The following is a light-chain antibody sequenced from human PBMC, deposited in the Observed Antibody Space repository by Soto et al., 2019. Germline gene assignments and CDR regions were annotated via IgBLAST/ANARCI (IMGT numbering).Light chain of an antibody. Sequence: DIQMTQSQSSLSASVGARVTITWRASQSIRYYLNWYRHKPGKAPKLLIYAAYMLHSGVTSRFSGRGSGKDFTLNISSLQPEDFATYYCQQSYSTPPNTFGQGTKLEIK. J-gene: IGKJ2*01. V-gene: IGKV1-39*01. CDR3: QQSYSTPPNT. CDR1: QSIRYY. CDR2: AAY.